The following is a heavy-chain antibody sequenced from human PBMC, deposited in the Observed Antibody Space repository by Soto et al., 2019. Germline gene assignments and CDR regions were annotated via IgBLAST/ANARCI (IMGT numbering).Heavy chain of an antibody. D-gene: IGHD3-22*01. CDR3: AREGSGSSGFHAFDY. Sequence: QVQLVESGGGVVQPGRSLRLSCAASGFTFSSYGMHWVRQAPGKGLEWVAVIWYDGSNKYYADSVKGRFTISRDNSKNTLYLQMNSLRAEDTAVYYCAREGSGSSGFHAFDYWGQGTLVTVSS. J-gene: IGHJ4*02. CDR1: GFTFSSYG. V-gene: IGHV3-30*19. CDR2: IWYDGSNK.